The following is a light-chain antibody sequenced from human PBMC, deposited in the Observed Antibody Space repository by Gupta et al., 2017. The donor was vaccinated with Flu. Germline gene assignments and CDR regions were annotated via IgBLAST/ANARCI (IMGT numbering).Light chain of an antibody. CDR1: QSVLYSSNNKNY. Sequence: DIVLPPSPDSLAVSLGERAPINCKSSQSVLYSSNNKNYLAWYQQRPGQPPKLLIYWASTRESGVPDRFSGSGSGTDFTLTISSLQAEDVAVYDCQQDETSPLTFGEGTKVEIK. V-gene: IGKV4-1*01. CDR2: WAS. J-gene: IGKJ4*01. CDR3: QQDETSPLT.